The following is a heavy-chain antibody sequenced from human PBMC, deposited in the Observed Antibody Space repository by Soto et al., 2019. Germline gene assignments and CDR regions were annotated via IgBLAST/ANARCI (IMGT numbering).Heavy chain of an antibody. CDR3: ARDKGAFDI. V-gene: IGHV3-33*01. Sequence: PGGSLRLSCAASGLTFSSYGMHWVRRAPGKGLEWVAVIWYDGSNKYYADSVKGRFTISRDNSKNTLYLQMNSLRAEDTAVYYCARDKGAFDIWGQGTMVTVSS. CDR2: IWYDGSNK. J-gene: IGHJ3*02. CDR1: GLTFSSYG.